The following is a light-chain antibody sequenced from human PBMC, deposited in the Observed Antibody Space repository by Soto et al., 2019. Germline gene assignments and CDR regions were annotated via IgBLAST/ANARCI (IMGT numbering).Light chain of an antibody. CDR3: SSYVGNNNWV. CDR2: EVV. J-gene: IGLJ3*02. CDR1: SSDVGGYNF. V-gene: IGLV2-8*01. Sequence: QSALTQPPSASGSPGQSVTISCTGTSSDVGGYNFVSWYQQHPGKVPKLIIYEVVKRPSGVPDRFSGSKSGNTASLTVSGLQAEDEADYYCSSYVGNNNWVFGGGTKLTVL.